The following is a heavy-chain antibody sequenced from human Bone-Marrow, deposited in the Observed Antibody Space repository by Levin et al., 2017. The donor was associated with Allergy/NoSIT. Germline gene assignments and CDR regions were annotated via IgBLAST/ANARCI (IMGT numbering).Heavy chain of an antibody. CDR2: INTNGNTK. V-gene: IGHV3-11*01. J-gene: IGHJ4*02. Sequence: GESLKISCEVSGFVFTNYYMSWIRQAPGKGLEWISYINTNGNTKYYGDSVKGRFSVFRDNAKNSLFLQMDRLRADDTAVYYCAREPGPFAAEYTYGSQAIDYWGQGTLVTVSS. CDR3: AREPGPFAAEYTYGSQAIDY. CDR1: GFVFTNYY. D-gene: IGHD5-18*01.